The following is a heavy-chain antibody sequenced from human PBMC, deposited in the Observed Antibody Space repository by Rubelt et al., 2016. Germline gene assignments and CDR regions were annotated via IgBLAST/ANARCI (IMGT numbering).Heavy chain of an antibody. CDR3: ARGLAYCGGDCSAFDD. V-gene: IGHV4-59*01. J-gene: IGHJ4*02. CDR1: GGSISSYY. D-gene: IGHD2-21*02. CDR2: IYYSGST. Sequence: QLQLQESGPGLVKPSETLSLTCTVSGGSISSYYWSWIRQPPGKGLEWIGYIYYSGSTNYNPSLKSRVTISVDTSKNQFSLKLSSVTDADTAVYYCARGLAYCGGDCSAFDDWGQGTLVTVSS.